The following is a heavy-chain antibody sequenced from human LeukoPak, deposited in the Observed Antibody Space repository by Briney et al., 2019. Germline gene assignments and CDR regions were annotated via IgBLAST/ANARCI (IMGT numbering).Heavy chain of an antibody. V-gene: IGHV3-74*01. CDR2: INSDGTST. CDR3: ARVRGGRSWYYYGMDV. J-gene: IGHJ6*02. D-gene: IGHD3-16*01. CDR1: GFTVSNFW. Sequence: GGSLRLSCAASGFTVSNFWMHWVRQAPGQGLVWVSRINSDGTSTNYADSVKGQFTISRDNSKDRLYLQMNSLRPEDTAMYYCARVRGGRSWYYYGMDVWGRGTTVTVSS.